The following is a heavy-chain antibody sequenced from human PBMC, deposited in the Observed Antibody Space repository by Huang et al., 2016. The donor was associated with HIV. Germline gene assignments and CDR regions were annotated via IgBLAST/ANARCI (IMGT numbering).Heavy chain of an antibody. CDR3: AKVAAGQPFHFYYYMDA. CDR1: GGTFKKYD. Sequence: QVNLVQSGAEVRKPGSSVKVSCKASGGTFKKYDLSWVRQAPGQGLEWMGGSIPLYGSAEYAETFQDRVTLTADGSTNTAYLELDRLTSEDTAVYYCAKVAAGQPFHFYYYMDAWGDGTTVIVSS. V-gene: IGHV1-69*13. CDR2: SIPLYGSA. D-gene: IGHD3-3*02. J-gene: IGHJ6*03.